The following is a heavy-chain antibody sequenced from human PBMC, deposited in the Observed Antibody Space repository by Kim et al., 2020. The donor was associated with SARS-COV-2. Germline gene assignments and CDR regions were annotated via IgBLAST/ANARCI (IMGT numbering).Heavy chain of an antibody. Sequence: SETLSLTCTVSGGSISSYYWSWIRQPAGKGLEWIGRIYTSGSTNYNPSLKSRVTMSVDTSKNQFSLKLSSVTAADTAVYYCARAQGGRKWELLRRYYYYGMDVWGQGTTVTVSS. CDR1: GGSISSYY. V-gene: IGHV4-4*07. CDR3: ARAQGGRKWELLRRYYYYGMDV. J-gene: IGHJ6*02. D-gene: IGHD1-26*01. CDR2: IYTSGST.